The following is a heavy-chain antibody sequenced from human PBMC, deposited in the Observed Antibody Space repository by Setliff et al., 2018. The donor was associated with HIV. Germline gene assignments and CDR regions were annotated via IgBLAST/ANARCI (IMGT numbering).Heavy chain of an antibody. J-gene: IGHJ3*02. Sequence: PSETLFLTCTVSGGSISSNYWSWMRQPPGKGLEWIGHIYYSGSTNYNPSLKSRVTISVDTSRNQFSLNLSSVTAADTAVYYCARFPLLHKNAFDIWGQGTMVTVSS. CDR1: GGSISSNY. V-gene: IGHV4-59*01. CDR3: ARFPLLHKNAFDI. CDR2: IYYSGST. D-gene: IGHD2-15*01.